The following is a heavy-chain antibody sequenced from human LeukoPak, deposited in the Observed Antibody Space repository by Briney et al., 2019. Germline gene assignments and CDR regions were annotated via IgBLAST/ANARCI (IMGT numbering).Heavy chain of an antibody. Sequence: GGSLRLSCAASGFTFSSYGMHWVRQAPGKGLEGVAFIRYDGSNKYYADSVKGRFTISRDNSKNTLYLQMNSLSAEDTAVYYCAKGFVVVVSATQSSWFDPWGQGTLVTVSS. CDR1: GFTFSSYG. CDR2: IRYDGSNK. V-gene: IGHV3-30*02. D-gene: IGHD2-15*01. J-gene: IGHJ5*02. CDR3: AKGFVVVVSATQSSWFDP.